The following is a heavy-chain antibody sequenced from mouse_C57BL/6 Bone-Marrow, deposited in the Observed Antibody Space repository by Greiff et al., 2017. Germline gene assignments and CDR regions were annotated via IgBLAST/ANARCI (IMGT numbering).Heavy chain of an antibody. J-gene: IGHJ4*01. CDR3: AGGGGYAMDY. V-gene: IGHV1-61*01. CDR1: GYTFTSYW. CDR2: IYPSDSET. Sequence: VQLQQPGAELVRPGSSVKLSCKASGYTFTSYWMDWVKQRPGQGLEWIGNIYPSDSETHYNQKFKDKATLTVDKSSSTAYMQLSSLTSEDSAVYYGAGGGGYAMDYWGQGTSVTVSS.